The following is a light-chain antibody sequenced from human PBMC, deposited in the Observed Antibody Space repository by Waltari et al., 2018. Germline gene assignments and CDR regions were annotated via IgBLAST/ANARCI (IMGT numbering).Light chain of an antibody. V-gene: IGKV3-20*01. J-gene: IGKJ1*01. CDR1: QSVSSA. CDR3: QHYVSLPVT. CDR2: GAS. Sequence: EIVLTQSPGTLSLSPGERATLSCRASQSVSSALAWYQQNPGQAPRLLIYGASNRATGIPDRFSGSGSGTDFTLIISRLEPEDFAVYYCQHYVSLPVTFGQGTKVEIK.